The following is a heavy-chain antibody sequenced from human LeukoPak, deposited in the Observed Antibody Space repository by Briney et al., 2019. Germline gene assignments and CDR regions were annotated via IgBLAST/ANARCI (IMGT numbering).Heavy chain of an antibody. CDR3: ARDLDFGGYSNFDY. V-gene: IGHV3-74*03. D-gene: IGHD4-23*01. J-gene: IGHJ4*02. CDR2: IRSDGSSI. Sequence: GGSLRLSCAASGFTFSSYWMHWVRQAPGKGLVWVSRIRSDGSSIMYADSVKGRFTISRDNAKSTLYLQMNSLRAEDTAVYYCARDLDFGGYSNFDYWGQGTLVTVSS. CDR1: GFTFSSYW.